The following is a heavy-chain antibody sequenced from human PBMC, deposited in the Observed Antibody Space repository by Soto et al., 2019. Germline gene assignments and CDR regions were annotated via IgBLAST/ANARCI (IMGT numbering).Heavy chain of an antibody. D-gene: IGHD1-26*01. CDR1: GFTFSSHA. CDR2: ISSNGGNT. J-gene: IGHJ4*02. V-gene: IGHV3-64*04. CDR3: AKSSIVGATVPFDY. Sequence: GGSLRLSCSASGFTFSSHAMHWVRQAPGKGLEYVSAISSNGGNTYYADSVKGRFTISRDNSKNTLYLQMNSLRAEDTAVYYCAKSSIVGATVPFDYWGQGTLVTVSS.